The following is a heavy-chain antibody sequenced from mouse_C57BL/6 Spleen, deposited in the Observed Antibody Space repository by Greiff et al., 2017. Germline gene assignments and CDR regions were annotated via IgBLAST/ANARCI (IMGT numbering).Heavy chain of an antibody. CDR1: GYAFTNYL. CDR3: ARSGYYGSSVGY. J-gene: IGHJ2*01. D-gene: IGHD1-1*01. Sequence: QVQLKESGAELVRPGTSVKVSCKASGYAFTNYLIEWVKQRPGQGLEWIGVINPGSGGTNYNEKFKGKATLTADKSSSTAYMQLSSLTSEDSAVYFCARSGYYGSSVGYWGQGTTLTVSS. CDR2: INPGSGGT. V-gene: IGHV1-54*01.